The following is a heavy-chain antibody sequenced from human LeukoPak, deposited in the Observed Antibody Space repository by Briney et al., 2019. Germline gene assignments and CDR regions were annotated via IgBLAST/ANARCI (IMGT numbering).Heavy chain of an antibody. J-gene: IGHJ6*04. Sequence: GESLQISCKASGYSFTNFWIAWVRQMPGKGLEWMGIIYAGDSDTRYSPSLQGQVTMSVDKPSSTAYLQWTSLKASDTAMYYCARSGSARGMDVWGKGTTVTVAS. CDR1: GYSFTNFW. D-gene: IGHD3-10*01. CDR2: IYAGDSDT. CDR3: ARSGSARGMDV. V-gene: IGHV5-51*04.